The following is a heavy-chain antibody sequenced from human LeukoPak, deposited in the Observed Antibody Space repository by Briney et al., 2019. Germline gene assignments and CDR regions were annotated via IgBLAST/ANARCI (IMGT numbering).Heavy chain of an antibody. CDR2: INPGSGDT. D-gene: IGHD3-22*01. J-gene: IGHJ4*02. CDR3: ASVTYSSGTDFDY. V-gene: IGHV1-2*02. CDR1: GFIFTDYF. Sequence: ASVRVSCRASGFIFTDYFLHWVRQAPGQGLEWRGWINPGSGDTKYAQRFQGRVTMTRDTSISTAYMELSRLRSDDTAVYYCASVTYSSGTDFDYWGQGTLVTVSS.